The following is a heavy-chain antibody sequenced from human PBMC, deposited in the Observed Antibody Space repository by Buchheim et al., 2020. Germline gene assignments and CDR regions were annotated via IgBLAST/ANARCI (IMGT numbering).Heavy chain of an antibody. Sequence: EVQVVESGGGLVQPGGSLRLSCAASGFSISSHSMHWIRQAPGEGLEWVSYITSSSSATYYADSVKGRFTISRDNAKNSLYLQMNRLRDNDTAVYYCAPARKYIWFDPWGQGTL. CDR2: ITSSSSAT. J-gene: IGHJ5*02. CDR3: APARKYIWFDP. V-gene: IGHV3-48*02. CDR1: GFSISSHS. D-gene: IGHD6-6*01.